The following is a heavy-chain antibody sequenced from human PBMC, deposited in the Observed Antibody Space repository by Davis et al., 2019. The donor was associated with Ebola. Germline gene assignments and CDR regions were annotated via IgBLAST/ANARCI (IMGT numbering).Heavy chain of an antibody. CDR1: GFTFSSYG. D-gene: IGHD3-10*01. V-gene: IGHV3-23*01. CDR2: ISGSGGST. CDR3: AKDLSTMVRGGNWFDP. Sequence: GESLKISCAASGFTFSSYGMHWVRQAPGKGLEWVSAISGSGGSTYYADSVKGRFTISRDNSKNTLYLQMNSLRAEDTAVYYCAKDLSTMVRGGNWFDPWGQGTLVTVSS. J-gene: IGHJ5*02.